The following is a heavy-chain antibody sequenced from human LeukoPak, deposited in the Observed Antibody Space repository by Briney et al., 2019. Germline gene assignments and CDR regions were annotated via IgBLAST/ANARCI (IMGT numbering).Heavy chain of an antibody. CDR1: GYTFTGYY. V-gene: IGHV1-2*02. Sequence: ASVKVSCKASGYTFTGYYIHWVRQAPGQGLEWMGWINPNSGGTRSAQKFQGRVTMTRDTSISTAYRELSTLKSDDTAVYYCARDLGGSNTKDAFDIWGQGTMVTVSS. CDR2: INPNSGGT. CDR3: ARDLGGSNTKDAFDI. D-gene: IGHD5-24*01. J-gene: IGHJ3*02.